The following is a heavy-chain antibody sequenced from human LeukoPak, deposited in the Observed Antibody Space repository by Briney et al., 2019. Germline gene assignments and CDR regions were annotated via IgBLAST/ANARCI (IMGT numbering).Heavy chain of an antibody. CDR1: GFTFSSYW. CDR3: AREAKYYDFWSDDAFDI. Sequence: GGSLRLSCAASGFTFSSYWMSWVRQAPGKGLEWVANIKKDGSEKYYVDSVKGRFTISRDNAKKSLYLQMSSLRAEDTALYYCAREAKYYDFWSDDAFDIWGQGTMVTVSS. D-gene: IGHD3-3*01. J-gene: IGHJ3*02. V-gene: IGHV3-7*01. CDR2: IKKDGSEK.